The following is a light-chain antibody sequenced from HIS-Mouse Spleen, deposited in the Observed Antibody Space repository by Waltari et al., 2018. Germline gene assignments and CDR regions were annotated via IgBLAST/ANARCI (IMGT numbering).Light chain of an antibody. CDR3: QQYDNLYT. CDR1: QDISNY. V-gene: IGKV1-33*01. CDR2: DAS. J-gene: IGKJ2*01. Sequence: DIQMTQSPSSLSASVGYRVTITCQASQDISNYLNWYQQKPGKAPKLLIYDASNLETGDPSRFSGSGSGTDFTFTISSLQPEDIATYYCQQYDNLYTFGQGTKLEIK.